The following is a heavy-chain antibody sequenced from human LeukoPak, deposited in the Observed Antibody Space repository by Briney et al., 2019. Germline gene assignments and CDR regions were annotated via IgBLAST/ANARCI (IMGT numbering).Heavy chain of an antibody. CDR3: ARGGLTYYDILTGYQYYFDY. V-gene: IGHV1-69*13. Sequence: ASVKVSCKASGGTFSSYAISWVRQAPGQGLEWMGGIIPIFGTANYAQKFQGRVTITADESTSTAYMELSSLRSEDTAVYYCARGGLTYYDILTGYQYYFDYWGQGTLVTVFS. D-gene: IGHD3-9*01. J-gene: IGHJ4*02. CDR1: GGTFSSYA. CDR2: IIPIFGTA.